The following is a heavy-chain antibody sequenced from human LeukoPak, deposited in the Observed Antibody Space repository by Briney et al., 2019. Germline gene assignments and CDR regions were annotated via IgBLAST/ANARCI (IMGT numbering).Heavy chain of an antibody. CDR3: ARDSSGYYDAFDI. V-gene: IGHV1-69*05. CDR1: GGTFISYA. D-gene: IGHD3-22*01. J-gene: IGHJ3*02. CDR2: IIPIFGTA. Sequence: ASVKVSCKASGGTFISYAISWVRQAPGQGLEWMGRIIPIFGTANYAQKFHGRVTITTDESTSTAYMELSRLRSEDTAVYYCARDSSGYYDAFDIWGQGTMVTVSS.